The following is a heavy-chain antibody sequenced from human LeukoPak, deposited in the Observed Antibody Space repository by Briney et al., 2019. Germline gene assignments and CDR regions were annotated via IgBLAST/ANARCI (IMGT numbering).Heavy chain of an antibody. D-gene: IGHD5-18*01. CDR3: AVIQLWPLFDY. CDR1: GFTFDDYA. J-gene: IGHJ4*02. V-gene: IGHV3-9*01. Sequence: GGSLRLSCAVSGFTFDDYAMHWVRQVPGKGLEWVSCISWNSDNIGYADSVKGRFTISRDNAKNSLYLQMNSLRAEDTAVYYCAVIQLWPLFDYWGQGTLVTVSS. CDR2: ISWNSDNI.